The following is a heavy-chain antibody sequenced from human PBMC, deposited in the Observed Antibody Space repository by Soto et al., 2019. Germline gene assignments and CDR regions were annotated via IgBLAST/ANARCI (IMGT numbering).Heavy chain of an antibody. D-gene: IGHD6-19*01. CDR3: ARERAVAGFDY. Sequence: QVQLVQSGAEVKKPGVSVKVSCKASGYTFTSYDINWVRQATGQGLEWMGWMNPNSGNTGYAQKSQXXVTMTRNTSISTAYMELSSLRSEDTAVYYCARERAVAGFDYWGQGTLVTVSS. CDR2: MNPNSGNT. J-gene: IGHJ4*02. CDR1: GYTFTSYD. V-gene: IGHV1-8*01.